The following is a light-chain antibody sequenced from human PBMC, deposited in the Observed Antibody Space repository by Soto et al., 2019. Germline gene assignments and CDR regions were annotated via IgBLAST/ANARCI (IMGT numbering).Light chain of an antibody. CDR3: QQYNTWPLWT. CDR1: PSVSNN. CDR2: GAS. V-gene: IGKV3-15*01. J-gene: IGKJ1*01. Sequence: EIVMTQSPATLSVSPGERATLSCRTSPSVSNNLAWYQQKPGQAPRPLIYGASTRATGIPARFSGSGSGTECTLTSSSLQSKDFAVYYCQQYNTWPLWTFGQGTKVEIK.